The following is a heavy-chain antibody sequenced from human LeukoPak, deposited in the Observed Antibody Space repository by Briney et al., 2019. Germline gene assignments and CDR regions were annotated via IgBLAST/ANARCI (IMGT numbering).Heavy chain of an antibody. CDR2: VFYNGST. CDR3: TSERGFGGYAFDF. V-gene: IGHV4-59*01. D-gene: IGHD5-12*01. Sequence: SESRSLTSTRGGSCRSKLYLCWIPVSPKKELEWVGHVFYNGSTNYNPSLKSRVTISRDTSSIRFSLRLSSVTAADTATYYCTSERGFGGYAFDFSGQGVMVTVSP. J-gene: IGHJ4*02. CDR1: GSCRSKLY.